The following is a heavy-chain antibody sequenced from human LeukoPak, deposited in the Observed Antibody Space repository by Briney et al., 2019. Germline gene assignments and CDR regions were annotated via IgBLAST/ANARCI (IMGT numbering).Heavy chain of an antibody. CDR3: ADHCSSTSCYGDNWFDP. V-gene: IGHV4-34*08. CDR1: GFTFSNAW. D-gene: IGHD2-2*01. Sequence: PGGSLRLSCAASGFTFSNAWMSWIRQPPGKGLEWIGEINHSGSTNYNPSLKSRVTISVDTSKNQFSLKLSSVTAADTAVYYCADHCSSTSCYGDNWFDPWGQGTLVTVSS. CDR2: INHSGST. J-gene: IGHJ5*02.